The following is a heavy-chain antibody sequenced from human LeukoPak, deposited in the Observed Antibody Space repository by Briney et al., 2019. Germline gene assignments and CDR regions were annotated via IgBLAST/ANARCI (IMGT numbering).Heavy chain of an antibody. CDR2: ISAYNGNT. Sequence: GASVKVSCKASGYTFTSYGISWVRQAPGQGLEWMGWISAYNGNTNYAQKLQGRVTMTIDTSTSTAYMELRSLRSDDTAVYYCARSAPYSSGWLGHYWGQGTLVTVSS. J-gene: IGHJ4*02. V-gene: IGHV1-18*01. CDR3: ARSAPYSSGWLGHY. D-gene: IGHD6-19*01. CDR1: GYTFTSYG.